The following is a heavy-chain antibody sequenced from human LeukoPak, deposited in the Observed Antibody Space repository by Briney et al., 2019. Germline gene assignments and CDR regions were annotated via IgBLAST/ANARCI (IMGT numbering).Heavy chain of an antibody. V-gene: IGHV3-23*01. CDR1: GFTFSIYA. J-gene: IGHJ6*03. CDR2: ISGSGGST. CDR3: AKGHIPNYYYYMDV. Sequence: PGGSLRLSCAASGFTFSIYAMSWVRQAPGKGLEWVSAISGSGGSTYYADSVKGRFTISGDNSKNTLYLQMNSLRAEDRAVYYCAKGHIPNYYYYMDVWGKGTTVTVSS.